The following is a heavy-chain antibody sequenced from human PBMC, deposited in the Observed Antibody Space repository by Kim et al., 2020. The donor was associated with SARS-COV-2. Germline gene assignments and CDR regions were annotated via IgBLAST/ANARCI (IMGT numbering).Heavy chain of an antibody. V-gene: IGHV1-18*04. J-gene: IGHJ6*02. CDR1: GYTFTSYG. CDR3: ARSGYCSGGSCYSLPNYYYYGMDV. D-gene: IGHD2-15*01. Sequence: ASVKVSCKASGYTFTSYGISWVRQAPGQGLEWMGWISAYNGNTNYAQKLQGRVTMTTDTSTSTAYMELRSLRSDDTAVYYCARSGYCSGGSCYSLPNYYYYGMDVWGQGTTVTVSS. CDR2: ISAYNGNT.